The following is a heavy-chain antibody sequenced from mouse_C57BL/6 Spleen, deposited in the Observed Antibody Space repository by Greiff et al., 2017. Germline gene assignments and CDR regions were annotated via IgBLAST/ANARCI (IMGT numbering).Heavy chain of an antibody. D-gene: IGHD2-12*01. V-gene: IGHV1-80*01. CDR2: IYPGDGDT. J-gene: IGHJ4*01. Sequence: VQLQQSGAELVKPGASVKISCKASGYAFSSYWLYWVNQRPGKGLEWIGQIYPGDGDTNYNGKFKGKATLTADKASSTAYMQLSSLPSEDSAVDFCARESTIVTRYYYAMDYWGQGTSVTVSS. CDR1: GYAFSSYW. CDR3: ARESTIVTRYYYAMDY.